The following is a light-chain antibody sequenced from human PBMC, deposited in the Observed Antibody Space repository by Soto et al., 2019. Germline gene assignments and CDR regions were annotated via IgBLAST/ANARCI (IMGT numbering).Light chain of an antibody. J-gene: IGKJ1*01. V-gene: IGKV3-20*01. Sequence: EIVLTQSPGTLSLSPGEGATLSCRAIQFVSSNSLAWYQQKRGQAPRLLIHDASSRATGIPDRFSGSGSGTDFTLTISRLEPEDFAVYYCQQYAGSPRTFGQGTKV. CDR1: QFVSSNS. CDR2: DAS. CDR3: QQYAGSPRT.